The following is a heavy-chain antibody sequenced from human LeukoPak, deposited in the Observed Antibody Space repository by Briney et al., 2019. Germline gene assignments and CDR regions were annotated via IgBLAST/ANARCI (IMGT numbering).Heavy chain of an antibody. CDR3: ARVRIGITIFGVVIRGDAFDI. J-gene: IGHJ3*02. CDR1: GYTFTSYY. Sequence: GASVKVSCKASGYTFTSYYMHWVRQAPGQGLEWMGIINPSGGSTSYAQKFQGRVTMTRDTSTSTVYMELSSLRSEDTAVYYCARVRIGITIFGVVIRGDAFDIWGQGTMVTVSS. V-gene: IGHV1-46*01. CDR2: INPSGGST. D-gene: IGHD3-3*01.